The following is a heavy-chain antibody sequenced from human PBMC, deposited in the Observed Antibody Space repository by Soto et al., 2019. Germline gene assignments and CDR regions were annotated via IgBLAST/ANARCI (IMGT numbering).Heavy chain of an antibody. Sequence: EVQLVESGGGLVKPGGSLRLSCAVSGFTISHAWMNWVRKAPGKGLEWVGRFKSDASGGTPDHAAPIKDRFIISRDDSRNTMFLQMNSLRTEDTGIYYFMTDLGDDGYWGQGTLVTVSS. CDR1: GFTISHAW. J-gene: IGHJ4*02. CDR2: FKSDASGGTP. D-gene: IGHD5-12*01. CDR3: MTDLGDDGY. V-gene: IGHV3-15*07.